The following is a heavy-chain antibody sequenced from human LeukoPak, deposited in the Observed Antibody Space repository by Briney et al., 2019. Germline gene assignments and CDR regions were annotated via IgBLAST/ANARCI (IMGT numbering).Heavy chain of an antibody. CDR3: AKSPDRDYTAMGSCRFDP. D-gene: IGHD5-18*01. CDR2: NSSDNRHI. CDR1: GFIFGASS. Sequence: VGSLSLSCVGSGFIFGASSMNWVRPAPGKGLEWVAWNSSDNRHIFYADSVKGRFTIPRDNAGNSLHLLLIILRDHDTAVYYFAKSPDRDYTAMGSCRFDPWGQGTMVTVSS. J-gene: IGHJ5*02. V-gene: IGHV3-21*06.